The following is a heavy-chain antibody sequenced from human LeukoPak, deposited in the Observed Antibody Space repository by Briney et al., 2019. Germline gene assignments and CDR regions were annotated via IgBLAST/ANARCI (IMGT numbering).Heavy chain of an antibody. D-gene: IGHD3-10*01. CDR1: GGSVSSGSYY. J-gene: IGHJ4*02. CDR2: IYYSGST. Sequence: SETLSLTCTVSGGSVSSGSYYWSWIRQPPGKGLEWIGYIYYSGSTNYNPSLKSRVTISVDTSKNQFSLKLSSVTAADTAVYYCARGTIGSYTYWGQGTLVTVSS. V-gene: IGHV4-61*01. CDR3: ARGTIGSYTY.